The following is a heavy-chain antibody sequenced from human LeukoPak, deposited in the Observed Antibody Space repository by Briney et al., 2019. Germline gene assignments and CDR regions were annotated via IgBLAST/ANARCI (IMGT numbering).Heavy chain of an antibody. D-gene: IGHD4-17*01. CDR2: ISYDGSNQ. Sequence: PGRSLRLSCAASGFTFSSYGMHWVRQAPGKGLEWVAVISYDGSNQYYADSVKGRFTISRDNSKNTLYLQMNSLRGADTAVYYCAKAHTVTTLYWFDPWGQGTLVTVSS. J-gene: IGHJ5*02. CDR1: GFTFSSYG. V-gene: IGHV3-30*18. CDR3: AKAHTVTTLYWFDP.